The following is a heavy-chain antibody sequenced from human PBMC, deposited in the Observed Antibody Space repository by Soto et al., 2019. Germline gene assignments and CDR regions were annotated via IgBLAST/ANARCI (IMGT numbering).Heavy chain of an antibody. Sequence: GASVKVSCKASGGTFSSYAINWVRQAPGQGLEWMGGIIPIFDTANYAQKFQGTGTITADESTSTAYMELSSLRSEDTAVYYCARDVWAQEVSAAHPPYYYYGMDVWGQGTTVTVSS. V-gene: IGHV1-69*13. J-gene: IGHJ6*02. CDR3: ARDVWAQEVSAAHPPYYYYGMDV. CDR2: IIPIFDTA. D-gene: IGHD2-2*01. CDR1: GGTFSSYA.